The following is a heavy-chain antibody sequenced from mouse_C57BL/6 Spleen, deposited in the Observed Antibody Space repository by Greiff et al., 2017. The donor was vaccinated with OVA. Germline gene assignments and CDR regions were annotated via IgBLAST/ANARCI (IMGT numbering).Heavy chain of an antibody. D-gene: IGHD1-1*01. CDR2: IDPENGDT. CDR3: TTYGSSWYFDV. V-gene: IGHV14-4*01. CDR1: GFNIKDDY. Sequence: EVKLQESGAELVRPGASVKLSCTASGFNIKDDYMHWVKQRPEQGLEWIGWIDPENGDTEYASKFQGKATITADTSSNTAYLQLSSLTSEDTAVYYCTTYGSSWYFDVWGTGTTVTVSS. J-gene: IGHJ1*03.